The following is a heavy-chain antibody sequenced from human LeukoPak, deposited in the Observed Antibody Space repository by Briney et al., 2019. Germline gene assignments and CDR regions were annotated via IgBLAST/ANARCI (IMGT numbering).Heavy chain of an antibody. CDR2: INHSGST. Sequence: SETLSLTCTVSGGSISSGDYYWSWIRQPPGKGLEWIGEINHSGSTNYNPSLKSRVTISVDTSKNQFSLKLSSVTAADTAVYYCARGSGDSSGCDFDYWGQGTLVTVSS. D-gene: IGHD3-22*01. CDR1: GGSISSGDYY. V-gene: IGHV4-39*07. CDR3: ARGSGDSSGCDFDY. J-gene: IGHJ4*02.